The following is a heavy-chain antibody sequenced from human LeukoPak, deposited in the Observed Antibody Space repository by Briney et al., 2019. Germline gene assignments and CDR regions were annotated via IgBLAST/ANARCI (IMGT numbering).Heavy chain of an antibody. Sequence: PGRSLRLSCAASGFTLSTYVMHWVRQAPGKGLEWVAYISYDGENTYYADSVKGRFTISRDNSKNTLYLLVNSLRVEDTAVYYCARGDYEVYWGQGTLVTVSS. J-gene: IGHJ4*02. CDR1: GFTLSTYV. V-gene: IGHV3-30*01. CDR2: ISYDGENT. CDR3: ARGDYEVY. D-gene: IGHD4-17*01.